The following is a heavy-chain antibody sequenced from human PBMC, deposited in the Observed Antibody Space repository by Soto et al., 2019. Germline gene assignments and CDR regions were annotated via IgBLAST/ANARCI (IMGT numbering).Heavy chain of an antibody. CDR3: AHIVVAGLGYYFDY. D-gene: IGHD6-19*01. J-gene: IGHJ4*02. CDR2: IYWDDDK. Sequence: QITLKESGPTLVKPTQTLTLTCTFSGFSLSSTRMAVGWIRQPPGKALEWLALIYWDDDKRYSPFLKSRLTITKDTSKKQVVLTRSHMDPVDTAIYYCAHIVVAGLGYYFDYWGQGTLVTVSS. CDR1: GFSLSSTRMA. V-gene: IGHV2-5*02.